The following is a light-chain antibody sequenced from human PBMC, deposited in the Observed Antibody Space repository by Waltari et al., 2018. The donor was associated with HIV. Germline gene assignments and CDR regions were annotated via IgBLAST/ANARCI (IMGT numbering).Light chain of an antibody. CDR3: QQSYNTPVT. V-gene: IGKV1-39*01. CDR1: QPIGKY. CDR2: AAP. Sequence: IHLTQSPSSLAASFGDTVLVTCRASQPIGKYLNWYQVKPGKAPKLLVYAAPSMQFGVPPRFSGSGSGKHFTLTVSSLQDDDVAIYYCQQSYNTPVTFGGGTTLEIK. J-gene: IGKJ4*01.